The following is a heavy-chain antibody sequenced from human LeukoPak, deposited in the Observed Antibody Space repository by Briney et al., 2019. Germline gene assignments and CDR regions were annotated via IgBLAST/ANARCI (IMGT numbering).Heavy chain of an antibody. CDR3: ARYQYQPNDAFDI. CDR1: GFTFSSYA. V-gene: IGHV3-11*01. D-gene: IGHD2-2*01. CDR2: ISSSGSTI. J-gene: IGHJ3*02. Sequence: GGSLRLSCAASGFTFSSYAMSWIRQAPGKGLEWVSYISSSGSTIYYADSVKGRFTISRDNAKNSLYLQMNSLRAEDTAVYYCARYQYQPNDAFDIWGQGTMVTVSS.